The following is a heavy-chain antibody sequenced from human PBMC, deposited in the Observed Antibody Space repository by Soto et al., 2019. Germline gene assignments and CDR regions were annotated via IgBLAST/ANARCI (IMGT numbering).Heavy chain of an antibody. V-gene: IGHV1-69*06. D-gene: IGHD2-15*01. Sequence: SVKVSCKASGGTFSSYAISWVRQAPGQGLEWMGGIIPIFGTANYAQKFQGRVTITADKSTSTAYMELSSLRSEDTAVYYCARDRGISPRPKYFQHLGQGTLVTVSS. CDR3: ARDRGISPRPKYFQH. J-gene: IGHJ1*01. CDR1: GGTFSSYA. CDR2: IIPIFGTA.